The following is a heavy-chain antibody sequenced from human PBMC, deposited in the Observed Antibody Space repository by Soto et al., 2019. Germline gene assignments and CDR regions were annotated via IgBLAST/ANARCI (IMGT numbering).Heavy chain of an antibody. D-gene: IGHD3-16*01. V-gene: IGHV3-30*03. CDR1: GITFSSYG. CDR3: AADDYNNEGAYY. Sequence: GGSLRLSCEASGITFSSYGMHWVRQAPGKGLEWVTLISDDGSKTYYGDPVRGRFTISRDNSKNTVYLQMNSLRAEDTAVYYCAADDYNNEGAYYWGQGTLVTVSS. J-gene: IGHJ4*02. CDR2: ISDDGSKT.